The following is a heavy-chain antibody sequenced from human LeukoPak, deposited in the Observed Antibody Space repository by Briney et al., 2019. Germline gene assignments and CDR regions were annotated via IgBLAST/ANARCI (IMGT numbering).Heavy chain of an antibody. D-gene: IGHD1-14*01. CDR2: IVVGSGNT. CDR1: GFTFTSSA. V-gene: IGHV1-58*02. Sequence: SVKVSCKASGFTFTSSAMQWVRQARGQRLEWIGWIVVGSGNTNYAQKFQERVTITRDMSTSTAYMELSSLRSEDTAVYYCAADLRVPWYNWNHDGATNAFDIWGQGTMVTVSS. CDR3: AADLRVPWYNWNHDGATNAFDI. J-gene: IGHJ3*02.